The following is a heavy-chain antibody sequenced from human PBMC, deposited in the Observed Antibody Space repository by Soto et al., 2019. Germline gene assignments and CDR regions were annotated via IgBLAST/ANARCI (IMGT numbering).Heavy chain of an antibody. D-gene: IGHD6-19*01. J-gene: IGHJ6*02. Sequence: GGSLRLSCAASGFTFSSYAMSWVRQAPGKGLEWVSAISGSGGSTYYADSVKGRFTISRDNSKNTLYLQMNSLRAEDTAVYYCAKHPQWLDGYYYYYGMDVWGQGTTVTVSS. CDR2: ISGSGGST. CDR1: GFTFSSYA. V-gene: IGHV3-23*01. CDR3: AKHPQWLDGYYYYYGMDV.